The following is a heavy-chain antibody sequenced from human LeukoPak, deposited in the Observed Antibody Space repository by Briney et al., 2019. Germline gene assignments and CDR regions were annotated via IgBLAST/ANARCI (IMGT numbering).Heavy chain of an antibody. J-gene: IGHJ6*03. D-gene: IGHD3-10*01. CDR2: IKQDGSEK. Sequence: GGSLRLSCAASGFTFSSYWMSWVRQAPGKGLEWVANIKQDGSEKYYVDSVKGRFTISRDNAKNSLYLQMNSLRAEDTAVYYCAREGLIRNYYYCMDVWGKGTTVTVSS. V-gene: IGHV3-7*01. CDR3: AREGLIRNYYYCMDV. CDR1: GFTFSSYW.